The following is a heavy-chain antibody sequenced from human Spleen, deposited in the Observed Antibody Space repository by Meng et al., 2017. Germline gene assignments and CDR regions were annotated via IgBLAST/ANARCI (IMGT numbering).Heavy chain of an antibody. J-gene: IGHJ4*02. Sequence: GSLRLSCTVSGYSISSGYYWGWIRQPPGKGLEWIGSIYHSGSTYYNPSLKSRVTISVDTSKNQFSLKLSSVTAADTAVYYCARDMVRGAYYFDYWGQGTLVTVSS. D-gene: IGHD3-10*01. CDR1: GYSISSGYY. CDR2: IYHSGST. CDR3: ARDMVRGAYYFDY. V-gene: IGHV4-38-2*02.